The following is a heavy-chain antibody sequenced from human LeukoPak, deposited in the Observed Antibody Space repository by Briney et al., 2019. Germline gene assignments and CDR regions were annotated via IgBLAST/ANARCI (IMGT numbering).Heavy chain of an antibody. V-gene: IGHV1-18*01. J-gene: IGHJ4*02. Sequence: GASVKVSCKASRGTFSSYAISWVRQAPGQGLEWMGWISAYNGNTNYAQKLQGRVTMTTDTSTSTAYMELSSLRSEDTAVYYCARAKSLAYCGGDCYGGAYFDYWGQGTLVTVSS. CDR3: ARAKSLAYCGGDCYGGAYFDY. D-gene: IGHD2-21*02. CDR2: ISAYNGNT. CDR1: RGTFSSYA.